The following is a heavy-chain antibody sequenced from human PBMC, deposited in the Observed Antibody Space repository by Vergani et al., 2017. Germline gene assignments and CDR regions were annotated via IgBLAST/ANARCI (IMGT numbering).Heavy chain of an antibody. CDR1: GASINNDFYY. V-gene: IGHV4-61*02. Sequence: QVQLQESGPGLVKPSQTLSLTCTVSGASINNDFYYWHWIRQPAGKGLEWIGRIYVSGITDYNSSLQSRVSMSVDTSKNQFSLTRTSVTAADTAVYYCAKDNKQRRPRAFDLLGQGKMVTFSS. CDR3: AKDNKQRRPRAFDL. J-gene: IGHJ3*01. D-gene: IGHD2/OR15-2a*01. CDR2: IYVSGIT.